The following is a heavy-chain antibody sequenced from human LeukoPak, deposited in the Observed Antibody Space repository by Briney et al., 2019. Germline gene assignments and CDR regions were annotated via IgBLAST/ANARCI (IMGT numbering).Heavy chain of an antibody. V-gene: IGHV4-59*12. J-gene: IGHJ5*02. D-gene: IGHD3-10*01. CDR2: IYYSGST. CDR3: ARPLYYGSGSFRGFDP. CDR1: GGSISSYY. Sequence: SETLSLTCTVSGGSISSYYWSWIRQPPGRGLEWIGYIYYSGSTNYNPSLKSRVTISVDTSKNQFSLKVNSVTAADTAVYYCARPLYYGSGSFRGFDPWGQGTLVTVTS.